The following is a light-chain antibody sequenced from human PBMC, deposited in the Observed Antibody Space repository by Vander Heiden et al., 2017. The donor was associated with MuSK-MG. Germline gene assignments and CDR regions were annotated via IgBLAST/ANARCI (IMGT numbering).Light chain of an antibody. J-gene: IGKJ1*01. Sequence: IVLTQSPGTLSLSPGERATLSCRSSQGLTSRDLTSYQPKPGQAPRRLSGSGSGTDFTLTISRLEPEDVAVYYCQQYGSSPWTFGQGTKVEIK. CDR1: QGLTSRD. V-gene: IGKV3-20*01. CDR3: QQYGSSPWT.